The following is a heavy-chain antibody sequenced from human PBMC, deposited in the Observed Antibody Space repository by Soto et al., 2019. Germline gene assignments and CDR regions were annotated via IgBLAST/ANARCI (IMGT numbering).Heavy chain of an antibody. CDR1: AYSLTGDS. D-gene: IGHD4-17*01. CDR3: ARALYGDYVPPFDY. J-gene: IGHJ4*02. CDR2: INPNSGGT. V-gene: IGHV1-2*02. Sequence: VKVSCKASAYSLTGDSMDWVRQAPGQGLEWMGWINPNSGGTNYAQKFQGRVTMTRDTSISTAYMELSRLRSDDTAVYYCARALYGDYVPPFDYWGQGTLVTASS.